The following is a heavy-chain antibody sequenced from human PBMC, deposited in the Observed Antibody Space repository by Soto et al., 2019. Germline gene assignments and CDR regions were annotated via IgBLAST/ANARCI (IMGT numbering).Heavy chain of an antibody. V-gene: IGHV3-7*01. J-gene: IGHJ4*02. CDR3: AREQLQVVIPDY. D-gene: IGHD6-13*01. CDR1: GFTFSSYW. CDR2: IKQDGSEK. Sequence: EVQLVESGGGLVQPGGSLRPSCAASGFTFSSYWLNWVRQAPGKGLEWVANIKQDGSEKYYVDSVKGRFTISRDNTKNSLYLQMNSLRAEDTAVYYCAREQLQVVIPDYWGQGTLVTVSS.